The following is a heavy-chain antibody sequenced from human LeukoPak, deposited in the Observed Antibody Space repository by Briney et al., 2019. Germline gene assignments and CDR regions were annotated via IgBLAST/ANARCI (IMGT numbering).Heavy chain of an antibody. CDR3: AKDSRMTYYDFYV. CDR1: GFTFSIYG. D-gene: IGHD3-3*01. CDR2: ILYDGSNK. Sequence: GGSLRLSCAASGFTFSIYGMHWVRQAPGKGLEWVALILYDGSNKYYADSVKGRFTISRDNSKNTLYLHMNSLRAEDTAVYYCAKDSRMTYYDFYVWGQGTTVTVSS. J-gene: IGHJ6*02. V-gene: IGHV3-30*18.